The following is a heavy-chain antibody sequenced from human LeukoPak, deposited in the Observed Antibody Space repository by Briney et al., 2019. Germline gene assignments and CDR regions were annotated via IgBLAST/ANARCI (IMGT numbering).Heavy chain of an antibody. V-gene: IGHV3-49*04. D-gene: IGHD6-19*01. CDR3: TRDSSGWYAFDY. CDR1: GFTFGDYA. Sequence: PGGSLRLSCTASGFTFGDYAMSWVRQAPGKGLEWVGFIRSKAYGGTTEYAASVKGRFTISRDDSKSIAYLQMNSLKTEDTAVYYCTRDSSGWYAFDYWGQGTLVTVSS. J-gene: IGHJ4*02. CDR2: IRSKAYGGTT.